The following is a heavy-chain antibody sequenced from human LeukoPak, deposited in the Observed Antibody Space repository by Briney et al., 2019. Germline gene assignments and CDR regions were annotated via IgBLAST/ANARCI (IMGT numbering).Heavy chain of an antibody. CDR1: GFTFSSYA. CDR2: ISGSGGST. D-gene: IGHD3-22*01. J-gene: IGHJ3*02. Sequence: GSLRLSCAASGFTFSSYAMSWVRQAPGKGLEWVSAISGSGGSTYYADSVKGRFTISRDNSKNTLYLQMNSLRAEDTAVYYCARLIVVDWGAFDIWGQGTMVTVSS. CDR3: ARLIVVDWGAFDI. V-gene: IGHV3-23*01.